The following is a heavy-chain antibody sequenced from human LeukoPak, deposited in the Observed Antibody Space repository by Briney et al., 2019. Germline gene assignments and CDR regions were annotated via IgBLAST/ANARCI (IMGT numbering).Heavy chain of an antibody. J-gene: IGHJ4*02. D-gene: IGHD3-10*01. Sequence: GGSLRLSCAASGFTVSSNYMSWVRQAPGKGLEWVSVIYSGGSTYYADSVKGRFTISRDNSKNTLYLQMNSLRAEDTAVYYCARVYSRFGEYRVDWGQGTLVTVSS. CDR2: IYSGGST. CDR3: ARVYSRFGEYRVD. CDR1: GFTVSSNY. V-gene: IGHV3-53*01.